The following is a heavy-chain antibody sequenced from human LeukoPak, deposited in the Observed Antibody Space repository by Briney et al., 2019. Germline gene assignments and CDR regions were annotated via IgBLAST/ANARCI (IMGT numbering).Heavy chain of an antibody. CDR2: IIPIFGTA. D-gene: IGHD1-26*01. V-gene: IGHV1-69*01. CDR1: GGTFSSYA. CDR3: GRDPLEATYYYYMDV. Sequence: SVKVSCKASGGTFSSYAISWVRQAPGQGLEWMGGIIPIFGTANYAQKFQGRVTITADESTSTAYMELRSQRAEDSSVYDCGRDPLEATYYYYMDVWGKGTTVTVSS. J-gene: IGHJ6*03.